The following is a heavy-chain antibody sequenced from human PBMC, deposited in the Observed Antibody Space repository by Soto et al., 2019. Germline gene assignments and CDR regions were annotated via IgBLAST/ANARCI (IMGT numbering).Heavy chain of an antibody. CDR3: VREAYNSAWYAYNWFDP. Sequence: PSETLSLTCTVSGGSISNYSWSWIRQPPGKGLEWIGYIYYSGSTNYNPSLKSRVTISVDTSKNQFSLRLSSVTAADTAVYYCVREAYNSAWYAYNWFDPWGQGTLVTVSS. CDR1: GGSISNYS. D-gene: IGHD6-19*01. J-gene: IGHJ5*02. V-gene: IGHV4-59*01. CDR2: IYYSGST.